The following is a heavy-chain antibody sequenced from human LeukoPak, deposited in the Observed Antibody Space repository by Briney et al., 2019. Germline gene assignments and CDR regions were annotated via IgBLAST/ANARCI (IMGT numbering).Heavy chain of an antibody. CDR2: IYYSGST. CDR3: ARSFLGDWYFDL. D-gene: IGHD1-26*01. J-gene: IGHJ2*01. Sequence: PSETLSLTCTVSGGSISSYHWSWIRQPPGMGLERIGYIYYSGSTNYNPSLKNRVTISVDTSKDQFSLRLTSVTAADTAMYYCARSFLGDWYFDLWGRGTLVTVSS. V-gene: IGHV4-59*01. CDR1: GGSISSYH.